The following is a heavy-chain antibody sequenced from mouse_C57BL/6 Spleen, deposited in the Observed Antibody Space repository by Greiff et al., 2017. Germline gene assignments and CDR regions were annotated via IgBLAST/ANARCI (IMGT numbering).Heavy chain of an antibody. CDR1: GFTFSDYY. V-gene: IGHV5-16*01. CDR2: INYDGSST. CDR3: AREGTTVVAPDC. Sequence: DVKLVESEGGLVQPGSSMKLSCTASGFTFSDYYMAWVRQVPEKGLEWVANINYDGSSTYYLDSLKSRFIISRDNAKNILYLQMSSLKSEDTATYYCAREGTTVVAPDCWGQGTSVTVSS. D-gene: IGHD1-1*01. J-gene: IGHJ4*01.